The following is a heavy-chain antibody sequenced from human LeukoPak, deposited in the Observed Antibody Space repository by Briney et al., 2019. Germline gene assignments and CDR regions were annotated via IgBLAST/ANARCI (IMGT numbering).Heavy chain of an antibody. D-gene: IGHD2-15*01. CDR1: GGSISSGSYY. Sequence: NPSETLSLTCTVSGGSISSGSYYWSWIRQPPGKGLEWIGEINHSGSTNYNPTLKSRVTISVDTSKNQFSPKLSSVTAADTAVYYCARGPVVVVAATPHFDYWGQGTLVTVSS. V-gene: IGHV4-39*07. J-gene: IGHJ4*02. CDR3: ARGPVVVVAATPHFDY. CDR2: INHSGST.